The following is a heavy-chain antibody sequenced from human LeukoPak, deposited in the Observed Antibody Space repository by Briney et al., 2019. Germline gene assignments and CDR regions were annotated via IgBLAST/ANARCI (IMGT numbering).Heavy chain of an antibody. V-gene: IGHV3-21*01. J-gene: IGHJ4*02. CDR3: AREHAGYSGYDQSIDY. Sequence: GGSLRLSCAASGFTFSSHTVTWVRQAPGGGLEWVSSISSSSSFIHYADSVKGRFTISRDNAKNSLYLQMNSLRAEDTAVYYCAREHAGYSGYDQSIDYWGQGTLVTVSS. CDR2: ISSSSSFI. CDR1: GFTFSSHT. D-gene: IGHD5-12*01.